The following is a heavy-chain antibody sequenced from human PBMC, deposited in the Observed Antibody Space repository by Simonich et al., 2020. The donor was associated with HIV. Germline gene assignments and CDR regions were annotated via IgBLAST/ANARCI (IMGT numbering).Heavy chain of an antibody. CDR3: ARGYCSRTSCMGGDTFDI. CDR2: INHFGST. V-gene: IGHV4-34*01. CDR1: GGSFSGHY. Sequence: QVQLQQWGAGLLKPSETLSLTRAVYGGSFSGHYWSWIRQPPGKGLEWIGEINHFGSTNYNPSLKGRVTISVDTSKNQFSLKLSSVTAADTAVFYCARGYCSRTSCMGGDTFDIWGQGTVVTVS. J-gene: IGHJ3*02. D-gene: IGHD2-2*01.